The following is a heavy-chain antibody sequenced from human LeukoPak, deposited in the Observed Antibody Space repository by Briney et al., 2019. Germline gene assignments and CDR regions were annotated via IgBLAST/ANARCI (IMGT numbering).Heavy chain of an antibody. V-gene: IGHV1-2*02. CDR3: AREPRCQADLGCYYYMDV. CDR1: GYTFTGYY. D-gene: IGHD7-27*01. J-gene: IGHJ6*03. CDR2: INPNSGGT. Sequence: ASVTVSCKASGYTFTGYYMHWVRQAPGQGLEWMGWINPNSGGTNDGQKFQGRVTMTRDTSIRTAYMELSRLRSDDTAVYYCAREPRCQADLGCYYYMDVWGKGTTVTVSS.